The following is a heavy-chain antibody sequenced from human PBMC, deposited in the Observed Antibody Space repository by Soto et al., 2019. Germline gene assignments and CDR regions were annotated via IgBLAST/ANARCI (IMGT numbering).Heavy chain of an antibody. CDR2: MTPNSGST. CDR1: GYTFTSYV. Sequence: ASVKVSCKASGYTFTSYVIHWVRQAPGQSLEWMGWMTPNSGSTNYAQKFQGRVTMTRDTSISTAYMELSSLRSDDTAVYYCARTSMIVEKFDFWGQGTQVTVSS. V-gene: IGHV1-2*02. D-gene: IGHD3-22*01. J-gene: IGHJ4*02. CDR3: ARTSMIVEKFDF.